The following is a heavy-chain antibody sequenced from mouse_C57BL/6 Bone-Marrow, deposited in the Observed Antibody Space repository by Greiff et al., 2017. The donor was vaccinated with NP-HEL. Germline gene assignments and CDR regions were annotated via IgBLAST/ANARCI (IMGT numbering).Heavy chain of an antibody. CDR2: IDPENGDT. D-gene: IGHD1-1*01. CDR1: GFNIKDDY. V-gene: IGHV14-4*01. J-gene: IGHJ3*01. Sequence: VQLQQSGAELVRPGASVKLSCTASGFNIKDDYMHWVKQRPEQGLEWIGWIDPENGDTEYASKFQGMATITADTSSNTAYLQLSSLTSEDTAVYYCTTERKITTVVASPWGQGTLVTVSA. CDR3: TTERKITTVVASP.